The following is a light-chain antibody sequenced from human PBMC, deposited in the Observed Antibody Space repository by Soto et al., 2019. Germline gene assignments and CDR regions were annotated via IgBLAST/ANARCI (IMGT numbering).Light chain of an antibody. V-gene: IGKV3-20*01. CDR2: GAS. CDR3: QQCGSSST. Sequence: EIVLTQSPGTLSLSPGERPTLSCRASQTFRNSVLSWFQQIPGQAPRLLIYGASMRATGIPDRLSGSGSGTDFTLTISRMEPADFAVYYCQQCGSSSTFGQGTRLEIK. CDR1: QTFRNSV. J-gene: IGKJ5*01.